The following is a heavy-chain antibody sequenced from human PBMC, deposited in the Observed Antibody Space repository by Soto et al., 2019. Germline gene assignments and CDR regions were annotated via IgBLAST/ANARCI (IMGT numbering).Heavy chain of an antibody. CDR2: ISGSGGST. V-gene: IGHV3-23*01. CDR3: EKDQTPLLWFGESFFAG. CDR1: GFTFSSYS. D-gene: IGHD3-10*01. J-gene: IGHJ4*02. Sequence: GGSLTLSCAASGFTFSSYSMSWARQAPGKGLEWVSAISGSGGSTYYADSVKGRFTISRDNSKNTLYLQMNSLRAEDTAVYYCEKDQTPLLWFGESFFAGWGQGTLVTVSS.